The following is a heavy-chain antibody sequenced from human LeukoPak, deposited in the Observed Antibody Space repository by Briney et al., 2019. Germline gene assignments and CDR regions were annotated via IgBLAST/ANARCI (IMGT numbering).Heavy chain of an antibody. J-gene: IGHJ4*02. CDR2: IIPIFGTA. Sequence: ASVKVSCKASGGTFSSYAISWVRQAPGQGLEWMGRIIPIFGTANYAQEFQGRVTITTDESTSTAYMELSSLRSEDTAVYYCAATTDSSSWYEVLWYFDYWGQGTLVTVSS. D-gene: IGHD6-13*01. V-gene: IGHV1-69*05. CDR3: AATTDSSSWYEVLWYFDY. CDR1: GGTFSSYA.